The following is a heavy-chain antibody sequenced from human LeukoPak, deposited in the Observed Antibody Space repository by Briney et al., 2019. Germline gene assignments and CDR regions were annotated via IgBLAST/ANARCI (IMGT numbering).Heavy chain of an antibody. D-gene: IGHD3-10*01. CDR2: IWYDGSDE. CDR3: AKGGGELGSGSLDS. Sequence: GGSLRLSCAASGFTFSTYTMHWVRQAPGKGLEWVAFIWYDGSDEYYADSVKGRLTISRDNSKNTLYLQMNSLTTEDTAVYYCAKGGGELGSGSLDSWGQGTLVTVSS. V-gene: IGHV3-30*02. J-gene: IGHJ4*02. CDR1: GFTFSTYT.